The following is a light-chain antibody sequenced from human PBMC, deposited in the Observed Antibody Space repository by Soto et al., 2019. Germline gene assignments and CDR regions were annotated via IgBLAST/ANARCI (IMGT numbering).Light chain of an antibody. Sequence: EIVMTQSPATLSVSPVERATLSCRASQSVSSNLAWYQQKPGQAPRLLIYGASTRATGIPARFSGSGSGTEFTLTISSLQSEDFALYYCQQYNNWPPYTFGQGTKLEIK. J-gene: IGKJ2*01. CDR3: QQYNNWPPYT. CDR1: QSVSSN. CDR2: GAS. V-gene: IGKV3-15*01.